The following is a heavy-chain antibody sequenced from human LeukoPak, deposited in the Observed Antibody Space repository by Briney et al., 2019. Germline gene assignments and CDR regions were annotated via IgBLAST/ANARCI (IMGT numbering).Heavy chain of an antibody. V-gene: IGHV3-23*01. D-gene: IGHD1-26*01. J-gene: IGHJ4*02. CDR2: TSDRGDYT. Sequence: GSLRLSCAASGFTFTSYSMSWVRQAPGKGLEWVSGTSDRGDYTYYADSVKGRFTISRDNSKNTLYLQMNSLRAEDTALYFCAKKAQYNGNYPLDYWGQGTLVTVS. CDR1: GFTFTSYS. CDR3: AKKAQYNGNYPLDY.